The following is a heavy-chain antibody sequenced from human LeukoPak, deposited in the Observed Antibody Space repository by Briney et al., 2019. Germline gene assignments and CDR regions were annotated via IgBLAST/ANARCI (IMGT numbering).Heavy chain of an antibody. V-gene: IGHV4-31*03. CDR3: ARAALVVTAIPRFDY. CDR2: MYYSGST. CDR1: GGSGASISSGGYY. D-gene: IGHD2-21*02. Sequence: SETLSLTCTFSGGSGASISSGGYYGNWIRQRPGKGLEWIGYMYYSGSTYYNPSLKGRVTMSEDMSKNEFYLKLTSVTAADTAVYYCARAALVVTAIPRFDYWGQGTLVTVSS. J-gene: IGHJ4*02.